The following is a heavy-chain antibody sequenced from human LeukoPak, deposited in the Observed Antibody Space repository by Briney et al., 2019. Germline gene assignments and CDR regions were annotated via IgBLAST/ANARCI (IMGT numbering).Heavy chain of an antibody. J-gene: IGHJ6*03. CDR2: MNPNSGNT. V-gene: IGHV1-8*03. Sequence: ASVKVSCKASGYTFTSYDINWVRQATGQGLEWMGWMNPNSGNTGYAQKFQGRVTITRNTSISTAYMELSSLRSEDTAVYYCARDKAGSGWTYYYMDVWGKGTTVTVSS. D-gene: IGHD6-19*01. CDR3: ARDKAGSGWTYYYMDV. CDR1: GYTFTSYD.